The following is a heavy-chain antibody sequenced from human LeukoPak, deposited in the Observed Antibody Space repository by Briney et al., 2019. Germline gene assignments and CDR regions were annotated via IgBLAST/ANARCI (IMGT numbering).Heavy chain of an antibody. Sequence: TGGSLRLSCAASGFTFSSYSMNWVRQAPGEGLEWVSSISSSSSYIYYADSVKGRFTISRDNSKNTLYVQVNSLGTEDTAAYYCAKGSYYDSSGSFYFDYWGQGTLVTVSS. D-gene: IGHD3-22*01. CDR2: ISSSSSYI. J-gene: IGHJ4*02. CDR1: GFTFSSYS. V-gene: IGHV3-21*04. CDR3: AKGSYYDSSGSFYFDY.